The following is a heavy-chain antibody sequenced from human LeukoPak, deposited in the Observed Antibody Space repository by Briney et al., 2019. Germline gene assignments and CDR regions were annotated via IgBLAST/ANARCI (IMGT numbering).Heavy chain of an antibody. CDR1: GFTFSSYW. CDR2: IKQDGSEK. J-gene: IGHJ4*02. Sequence: GGSLRLSCAASGFTFSSYWMSWVRQAPGKGLEWVANIKQDGSEKYYVDSVKGRFTISRDNSKNTLYLQMNSLRAEDTAVYYCAKSLKMVRGVIAAAFDCWGQGTLVTVSS. CDR3: AKSLKMVRGVIAAAFDC. V-gene: IGHV3-7*05. D-gene: IGHD3-10*01.